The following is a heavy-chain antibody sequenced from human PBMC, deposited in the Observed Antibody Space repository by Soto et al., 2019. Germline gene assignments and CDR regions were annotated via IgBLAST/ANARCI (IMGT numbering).Heavy chain of an antibody. J-gene: IGHJ4*02. V-gene: IGHV3-9*01. CDR1: GFIFDDFA. Sequence: EAQLVESGGGFVQPGRSLRLSCAGYGFIFDDFAIHWVRQAPGKGLEWVSGISWNSDSIGYADSVTGRFTISRDNAKNALYLQMNSLRVEDTALYYCTKVGGLYDFWSGPLHFDLWGQGTLVTVSS. CDR3: TKVGGLYDFWSGPLHFDL. CDR2: ISWNSDSI. D-gene: IGHD3-3*01.